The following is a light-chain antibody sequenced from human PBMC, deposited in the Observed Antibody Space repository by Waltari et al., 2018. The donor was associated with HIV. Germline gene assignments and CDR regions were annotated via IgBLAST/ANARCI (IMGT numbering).Light chain of an antibody. CDR2: SDT. J-gene: IGLJ2*01. CDR1: DIGTKS. CDR3: QAWYTSDGPVL. Sequence: SYVLTQPPSVSVAPVKTATIPCGGEDIGTKSVQWYQQRPGQAPALVGYSDTNRPSGVPERVCGSKSGDTAALTISRVEAGDEADYYCQAWYTSDGPVLFGGGTQLTVL. V-gene: IGLV3-21*03.